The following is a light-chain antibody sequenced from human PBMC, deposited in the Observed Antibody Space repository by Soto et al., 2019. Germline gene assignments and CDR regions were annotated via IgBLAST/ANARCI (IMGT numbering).Light chain of an antibody. Sequence: DIQMTQSPSSLSASVGDRVTITCQASQDISKYLNWYQQKPGKVPKLLIYDASNLARGVPSRFSGSASGTDFSLTINRLQHATIAKYYCQQYKSLPSFGPGTTLDIK. J-gene: IGKJ3*01. V-gene: IGKV1-33*01. CDR2: DAS. CDR3: QQYKSLPS. CDR1: QDISKY.